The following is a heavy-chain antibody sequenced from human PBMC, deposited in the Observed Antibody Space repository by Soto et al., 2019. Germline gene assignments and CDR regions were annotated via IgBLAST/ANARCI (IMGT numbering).Heavy chain of an antibody. Sequence: QVQLVQSGAEVKKPGSSVKVSCKASGGSFSRYALSWVRQAPGQGLEWMGGIIPIFGTAKYAQIFQGRVTITADGSTSTSYMELSGLRSDDTAVYYCARRDGYNSDYYYGMDVWGRGTTVTVSS. CDR1: GGSFSRYA. V-gene: IGHV1-69*01. CDR3: ARRDGYNSDYYYGMDV. J-gene: IGHJ6*02. CDR2: IIPIFGTA. D-gene: IGHD5-12*01.